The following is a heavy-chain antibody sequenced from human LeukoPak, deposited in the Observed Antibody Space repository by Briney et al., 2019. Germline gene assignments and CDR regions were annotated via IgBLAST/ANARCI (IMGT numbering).Heavy chain of an antibody. D-gene: IGHD3-22*01. Sequence: GGSLRLSCAASGFTFSSYGMHWVRQAPGKGLEWVAFIRYDGSNKYYADSVKGRFTISRDNSKNTLYLQMNSLRAEDTAVYYCAREPYYSDSSGYYDSWGQGTLVTVSS. CDR3: AREPYYSDSSGYYDS. CDR2: IRYDGSNK. CDR1: GFTFSSYG. V-gene: IGHV3-30*02. J-gene: IGHJ5*01.